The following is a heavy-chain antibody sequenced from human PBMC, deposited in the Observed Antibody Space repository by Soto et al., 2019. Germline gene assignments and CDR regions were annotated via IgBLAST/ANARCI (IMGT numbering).Heavy chain of an antibody. CDR3: ARFYGSGSTYYYYYMDV. CDR1: GFTFISYG. D-gene: IGHD3-10*01. V-gene: IGHV3-33*01. Sequence: PGGSLRLSCAASGFTFISYGMHWVRQAPGKGLEWVAVIWYDGSNKYYADSVKGRFTISRDNSKNTLYLQMNSLRAEDTAVYYCARFYGSGSTYYYYYMDVWGKGTTVTVSS. CDR2: IWYDGSNK. J-gene: IGHJ6*03.